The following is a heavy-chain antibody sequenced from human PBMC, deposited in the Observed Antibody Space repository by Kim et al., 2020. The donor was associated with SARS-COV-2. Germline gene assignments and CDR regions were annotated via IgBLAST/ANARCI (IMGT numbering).Heavy chain of an antibody. Sequence: GGSLRLSCTASGFTFGVYAMNWVRQAPGKGLEWVGFFRGKVYGATTEYAASVRGRFTISRDDSKSVAYLQMNSLKTEDTAVYYCTRTVDMDVWGQGTTVTVSS. CDR2: FRGKVYGATT. CDR1: GFTFGVYA. CDR3: TRTVDMDV. J-gene: IGHJ6*02. D-gene: IGHD4-4*01. V-gene: IGHV3-49*04.